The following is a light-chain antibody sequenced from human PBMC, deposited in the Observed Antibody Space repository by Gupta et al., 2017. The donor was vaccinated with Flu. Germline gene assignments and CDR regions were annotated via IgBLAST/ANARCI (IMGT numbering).Light chain of an antibody. CDR1: SSDVGYYNY. CDR3: SSYRSRITV. CDR2: EVS. Sequence: QSALTQPASVSGSPGQSITISCTGTSSDVGYYNYVSWYQQYPGKAPKLIIFEVSDRPSGVSIRVSGSESGNTVSLNSYGLQAEDEYDYYCSSYRSRITVFGTGTKVTVL. J-gene: IGLJ1*01. V-gene: IGLV2-14*01.